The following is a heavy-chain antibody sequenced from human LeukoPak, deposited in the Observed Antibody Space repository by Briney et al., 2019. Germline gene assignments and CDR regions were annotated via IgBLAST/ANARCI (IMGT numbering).Heavy chain of an antibody. J-gene: IGHJ4*02. V-gene: IGHV3-9*01. Sequence: PGRSLRLSCVVSGFTFYDYAVHWVRQAPGRGREWVAGINWSSDNIGYGDSVKGRFTIYRDNTKNSVYLQMKSLRTEDTAFYYCAKDIQKWGWLAAFDHWGQGTLVTVSS. D-gene: IGHD6-19*01. CDR2: INWSSDNI. CDR1: GFTFYDYA. CDR3: AKDIQKWGWLAAFDH.